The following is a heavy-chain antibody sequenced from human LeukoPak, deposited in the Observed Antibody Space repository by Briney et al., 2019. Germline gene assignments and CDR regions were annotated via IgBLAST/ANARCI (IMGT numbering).Heavy chain of an antibody. CDR3: AKAPVTTCRGAFCYPFDY. J-gene: IGHJ4*02. Sequence: GGSLRLSCAASGFTLSSYAMSWVRQAPGKGLEWVSASDTGNTYHADSVKGRFTISRDSSKNTLFLQMNRLRPEDAAVYYCAKAPVTTCRGAFCYPFDYWGLGTLVTVSS. V-gene: IGHV3-23*01. CDR2: SDTGNT. CDR1: GFTLSSYA. D-gene: IGHD2-15*01.